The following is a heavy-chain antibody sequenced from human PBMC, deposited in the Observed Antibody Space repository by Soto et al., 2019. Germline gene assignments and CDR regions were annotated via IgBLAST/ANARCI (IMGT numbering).Heavy chain of an antibody. Sequence: QVQLVESGGGVVQPGRSLRLSCVGSGFPFWHYGMHWVRQAPGKGLEWVAVIWSDGKKESYADFVKGRFAISRDNFKDTLSLQMNSLRAEDTAVYYCAIDRAGGCFHMDVWGQGTTVTVSS. CDR3: AIDRAGGCFHMDV. D-gene: IGHD6-19*01. CDR2: IWSDGKKE. CDR1: GFPFWHYG. J-gene: IGHJ6*02. V-gene: IGHV3-33*03.